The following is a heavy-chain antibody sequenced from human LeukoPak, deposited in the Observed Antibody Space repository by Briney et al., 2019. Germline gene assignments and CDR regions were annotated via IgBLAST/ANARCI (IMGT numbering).Heavy chain of an antibody. CDR3: ARGAYSSSWPNYYYYMDV. D-gene: IGHD6-13*01. Sequence: SETLSLTCAVYGGSFSGYYWSWIRQPPGKGLEWIGEIIHSGSTNYNPSLKSRVAISVDTSKNQFSLKLSSVTAADTAVYYCARGAYSSSWPNYYYYMDVWGKGTTVTVSS. J-gene: IGHJ6*03. CDR2: IIHSGST. V-gene: IGHV4-34*01. CDR1: GGSFSGYY.